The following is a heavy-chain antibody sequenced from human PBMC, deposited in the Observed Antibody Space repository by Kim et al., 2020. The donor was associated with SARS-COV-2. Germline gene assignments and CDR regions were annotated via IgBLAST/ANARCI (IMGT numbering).Heavy chain of an antibody. D-gene: IGHD3-22*01. CDR1: GFTFSSYA. CDR3: ARDLRDSSDY. J-gene: IGHJ4*02. CDR2: ISYDGSNK. V-gene: IGHV3-30*04. Sequence: GGSLRLSCAASGFTFSSYAMHWVRQAPGKGLEWVAVISYDGSNKYYADSVKGRFTISRDNSKNTLYLQMNSLRAEDTAVYYCARDLRDSSDYWGQGTLVTVSS.